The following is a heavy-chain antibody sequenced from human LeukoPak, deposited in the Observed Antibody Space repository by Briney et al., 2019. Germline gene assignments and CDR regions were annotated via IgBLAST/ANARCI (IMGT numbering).Heavy chain of an antibody. CDR2: IYHSGST. D-gene: IGHD6-13*01. V-gene: IGHV4-4*02. CDR1: GGPISSSNW. Sequence: PSETLSLTCAVSGGPISSSNWWSWVRQPPGKGLEWIGEIYHSGSTNYNPSLKSRVTISVDKSKNQFSLKLSSVTAADTAVYYCARDIGAAAATGDYWGQGTLVTVSS. J-gene: IGHJ4*02. CDR3: ARDIGAAAATGDY.